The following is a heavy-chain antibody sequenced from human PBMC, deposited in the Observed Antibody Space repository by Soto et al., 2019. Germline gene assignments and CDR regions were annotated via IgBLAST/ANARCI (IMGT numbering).Heavy chain of an antibody. CDR2: IIPIFGTA. J-gene: IGHJ4*02. CDR3: ARVTYYYGSGSSPEFDS. D-gene: IGHD3-10*01. V-gene: IGHV1-69*01. Sequence: VKVSCKASGGTFSSYAISWVRQAPGQGLEWMGGIIPIFGTANYAQKFQGRVTITADESTSTAYVELSSLRSEDTAVYYCARVTYYYGSGSSPEFDSWGQGTLVTVSS. CDR1: GGTFSSYA.